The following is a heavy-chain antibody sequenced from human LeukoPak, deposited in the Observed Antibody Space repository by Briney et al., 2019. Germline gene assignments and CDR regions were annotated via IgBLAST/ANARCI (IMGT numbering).Heavy chain of an antibody. CDR2: THYSGST. V-gene: IGHV4-59*01. CDR1: GGSISSYY. CDR3: ARGSPLDLGAGESYYYGMGV. D-gene: IGHD3-10*01. J-gene: IGHJ6*02. Sequence: PSETLSLTCTVSGGSISSYYWSWIRQPPGKGLEWIGYTHYSGSTSYNPSLKSRVTISVDTSKNQFSLKLTSVTAADTAVYYCARGSPLDLGAGESYYYGMGVWGQGTTVTVSS.